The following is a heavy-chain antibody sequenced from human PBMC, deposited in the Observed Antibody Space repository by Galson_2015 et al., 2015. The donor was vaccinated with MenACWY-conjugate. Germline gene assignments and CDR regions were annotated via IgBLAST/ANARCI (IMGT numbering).Heavy chain of an antibody. CDR3: ARHQNYDILTGYSADYYYYGMDV. CDR1: GYSFTSYW. Sequence: QSGAEVKKPGESLKISCKGSGYSFTSYWIGWVRQMPGKGLEWMGRIDPSDSYTNYSPSFQGHVTISADKSISTAYLQWSSLKASDTAMYYCARHQNYDILTGYSADYYYYGMDVWGQGTTVTVSS. J-gene: IGHJ6*02. CDR2: IDPSDSYT. V-gene: IGHV5-10-1*01. D-gene: IGHD3-9*01.